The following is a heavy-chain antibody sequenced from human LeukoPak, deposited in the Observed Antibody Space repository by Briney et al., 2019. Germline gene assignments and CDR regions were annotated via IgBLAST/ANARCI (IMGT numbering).Heavy chain of an antibody. D-gene: IGHD6-19*01. CDR2: ISAYNGNT. Sequence: GASVKVSCKASGYTFTSYGISWVRQAPGQGLEWMGWISAYNGNTNYAQKLQGRVTMTTDTSTSTAYMELRSLRSDDTAVYYCASGWYSSGWYAFDIWGQGTMVTVSS. V-gene: IGHV1-18*01. CDR3: ASGWYSSGWYAFDI. J-gene: IGHJ3*02. CDR1: GYTFTSYG.